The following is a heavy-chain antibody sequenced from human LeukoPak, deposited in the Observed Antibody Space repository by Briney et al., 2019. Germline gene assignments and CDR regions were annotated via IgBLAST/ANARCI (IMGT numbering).Heavy chain of an antibody. Sequence: GSLRLSCAASGFTVSSNYMSWVRQAPGKGLEWVSVIYSGGSTYYADSVKGRFTISRDNSKNTLYLQMNSLRAEDTAVYYCARDEVGYCSSTSCSKGAFDIWGQGTMVTVSS. D-gene: IGHD2-2*03. CDR2: IYSGGST. J-gene: IGHJ3*02. CDR3: ARDEVGYCSSTSCSKGAFDI. V-gene: IGHV3-53*01. CDR1: GFTVSSNY.